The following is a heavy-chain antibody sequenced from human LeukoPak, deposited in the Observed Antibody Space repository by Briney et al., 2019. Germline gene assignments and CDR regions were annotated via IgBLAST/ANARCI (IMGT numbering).Heavy chain of an antibody. CDR2: IYTRGST. J-gene: IGHJ2*01. CDR1: GASNSSGIYY. CDR3: AREVGGYSYGYRPTELYWYFDL. D-gene: IGHD5-18*01. V-gene: IGHV4-61*02. Sequence: SETLSLTCSFSGASNSSGIYYWNWIRQPAGTGLEWIGRIYTRGSTNYNPSLKSRVTISVDTSKNQFSLKLSSVTAADTAVYYCAREVGGYSYGYRPTELYWYFDLWGRGTLVTVSS.